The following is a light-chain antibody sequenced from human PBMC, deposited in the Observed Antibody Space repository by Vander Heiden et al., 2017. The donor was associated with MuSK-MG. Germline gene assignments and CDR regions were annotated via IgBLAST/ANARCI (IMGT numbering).Light chain of an antibody. CDR3: QQYYSYPRGYT. V-gene: IGKV1-8*01. J-gene: IGKJ2*01. CDR1: QGISSY. Sequence: IRMTQSPSSFSASTGDRVTITCRASQGISSYLAWYQQKPGKAPKLLIYAASTLQSGVPSRFSGSGSGTDFTLTISCLQSEDFATYYCQQYYSYPRGYTFGQGTKLEIK. CDR2: AAS.